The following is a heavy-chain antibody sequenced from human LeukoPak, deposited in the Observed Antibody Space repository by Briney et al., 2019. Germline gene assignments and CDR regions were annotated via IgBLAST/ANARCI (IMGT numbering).Heavy chain of an antibody. Sequence: GGSLRLSCAASGFTFSSYTMNWVRQAPGKGLEWVSSISSTSSYIFYVDSVKGRFTISRDNAKTSLYLQMNSLRAEDTAVYYCARDLQLWSREFDYWGQGALVTVSS. V-gene: IGHV3-21*06. CDR3: ARDLQLWSREFDY. J-gene: IGHJ4*02. CDR2: ISSTSSYI. D-gene: IGHD3-10*01. CDR1: GFTFSSYT.